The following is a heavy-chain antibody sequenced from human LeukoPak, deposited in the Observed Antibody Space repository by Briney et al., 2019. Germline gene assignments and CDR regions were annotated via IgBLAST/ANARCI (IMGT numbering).Heavy chain of an antibody. V-gene: IGHV3-30*04. CDR1: GFTFTTYA. J-gene: IGHJ4*02. CDR3: VRDPSSGWTGDY. Sequence: GGSLRLSCAASGFTFTTYAMHWVRQAPGKGLEWVAVISYDGSYPNYADSVKGRFTISRDNSRDTLFLQMNSLRRDDTAVYYCVRDPSSGWTGDYWGQGTLVIVSS. CDR2: ISYDGSYP. D-gene: IGHD6-19*01.